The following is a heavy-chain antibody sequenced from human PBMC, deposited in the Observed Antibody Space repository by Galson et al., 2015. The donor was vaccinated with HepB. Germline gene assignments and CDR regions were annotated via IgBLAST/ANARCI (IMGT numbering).Heavy chain of an antibody. CDR1: GYSFTSYW. CDR2: IDPSDSYT. D-gene: IGHD6-19*01. Sequence: QSGAEVKKPGESLRISCKGSGYSFTSYWISWVRQMPGKGLEWMGRIDPSDSYTNYSPSFQGHVTISADKSISTAYLQWSSLKASDTAMYYCARHGGDIAVAGWFFETDDEHDYWGQGTLVTVSS. J-gene: IGHJ4*02. V-gene: IGHV5-10-1*01. CDR3: ARHGGDIAVAGWFFETDDEHDY.